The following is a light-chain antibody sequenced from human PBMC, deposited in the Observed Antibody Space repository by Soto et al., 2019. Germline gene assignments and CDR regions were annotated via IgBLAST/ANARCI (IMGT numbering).Light chain of an antibody. V-gene: IGKV1-5*03. CDR2: KAS. Sequence: DIQLTQSPSTLSASVGDRVTISCRASQSINNYLAWYRQKPGKAPKLLIYKASTLESGVPSTFSGSGSGTEFSLTISSLQPDDFATYYCQQYGNLWTFGQGTKVEIK. J-gene: IGKJ1*01. CDR1: QSINNY. CDR3: QQYGNLWT.